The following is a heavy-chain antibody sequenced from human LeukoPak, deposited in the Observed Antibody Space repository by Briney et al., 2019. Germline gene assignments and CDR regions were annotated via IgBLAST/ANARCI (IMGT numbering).Heavy chain of an antibody. CDR2: ISRDGNDK. J-gene: IGHJ4*02. CDR1: GFTFSDYG. Sequence: GGSLRLSCAASGFTFSDYGMPWVRQAPGKGLEWVALISRDGNDKYYSDSVKGRFTISRDNSKNTLFLQMNSLRAEDTAVYYCARAFDYWGQGTLVTVSS. V-gene: IGHV3-30*03. CDR3: ARAFDY.